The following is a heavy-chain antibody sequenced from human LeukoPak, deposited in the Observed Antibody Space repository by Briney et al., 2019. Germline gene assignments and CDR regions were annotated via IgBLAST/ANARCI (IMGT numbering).Heavy chain of an antibody. J-gene: IGHJ2*01. CDR2: IDSDGSST. CDR1: GFTFSNYY. V-gene: IGHV3-74*01. D-gene: IGHD3-10*01. CDR3: ARRGEYWHFDL. Sequence: GGSLRLSCAASGFTFSNYYIHWVRQVPGKGLVWVSHIDSDGSSTRYADSVKGRFTISRDNAKNTLYLQMNSLRAEDTAVYYCARRGEYWHFDLWGRGTLVTVSS.